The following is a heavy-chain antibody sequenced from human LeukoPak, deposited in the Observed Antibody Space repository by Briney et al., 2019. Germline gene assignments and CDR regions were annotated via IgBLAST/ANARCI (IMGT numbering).Heavy chain of an antibody. CDR3: AKEELLWFGESLDY. J-gene: IGHJ4*02. V-gene: IGHV3-30-3*01. D-gene: IGHD3-10*01. CDR2: ISYDGDNK. CDR1: GFTFSSYA. Sequence: GGSLRLSCAALGFTFSSYAMHWVRQAPGKGLKWVATISYDGDNKYYADSVKGRFTISRDNSKNTLYLQMNSLRAEDTAVYYCAKEELLWFGESLDYWGQGTLVTVSS.